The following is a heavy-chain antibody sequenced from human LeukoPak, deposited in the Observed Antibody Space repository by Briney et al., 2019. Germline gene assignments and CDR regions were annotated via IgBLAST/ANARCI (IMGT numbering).Heavy chain of an antibody. Sequence: PGGSLRLSCAASGFTFSSYGMHWVRQAPGKGLEWVSYISSSGSTIYYADSVKGRFTISRDNAKNSLYLQMNSLRAEDTAVYYCARDQAIVATIDYWGQGTLVTVSS. V-gene: IGHV3-48*04. J-gene: IGHJ4*02. CDR2: ISSSGSTI. D-gene: IGHD5-12*01. CDR1: GFTFSSYG. CDR3: ARDQAIVATIDY.